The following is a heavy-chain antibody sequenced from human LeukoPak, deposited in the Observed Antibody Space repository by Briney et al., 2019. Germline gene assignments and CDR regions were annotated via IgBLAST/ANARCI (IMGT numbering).Heavy chain of an antibody. J-gene: IGHJ4*02. CDR3: ARDLYISGWRFDY. V-gene: IGHV3-66*01. CDR1: GFTVSSNY. CDR2: IYSGGST. D-gene: IGHD6-19*01. Sequence: PGGSLRLSCAASGFTVSSNYMSWVRQAPGKGLEWVSVIYSGGSTYYADSVKGRFTISRDNSKNTLYLQMNSLRAEDTAVYYCARDLYISGWRFDYWGQGALVTVSS.